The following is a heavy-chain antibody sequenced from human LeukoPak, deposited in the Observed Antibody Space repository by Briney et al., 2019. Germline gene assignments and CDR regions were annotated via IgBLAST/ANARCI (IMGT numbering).Heavy chain of an antibody. CDR2: MYYSGST. V-gene: IGHV4-39*01. Sequence: SETLSLTCTVSRVSISSSSYYWSWIRQPPGKGLEWIGSMYYSGSTYYNPSLKSRVTISVDTSKNQFSLKLSSVTAADTAVYYCARHVGYYYYYMDVWGKGTTVTISS. J-gene: IGHJ6*03. D-gene: IGHD1-26*01. CDR3: ARHVGYYYYYMDV. CDR1: RVSISSSSYY.